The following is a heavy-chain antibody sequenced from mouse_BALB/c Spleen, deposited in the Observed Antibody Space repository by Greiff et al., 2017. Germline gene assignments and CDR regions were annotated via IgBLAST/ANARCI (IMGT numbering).Heavy chain of an antibody. D-gene: IGHD4-1*01. V-gene: IGHV2-2*02. CDR3: ARNPNWVSYAMDY. CDR2: IWSGGST. Sequence: VKLVESGPGLVQPSQSLSITCTVSGFSLTSYGVHWVRQSPGKGLEWLGVIWSGGSTDYNAAFISRLSISKDNSKSQVFFKMNSLQANDTAIYYCARNPNWVSYAMDYWGQGTSVTVSS. CDR1: GFSLTSYG. J-gene: IGHJ4*01.